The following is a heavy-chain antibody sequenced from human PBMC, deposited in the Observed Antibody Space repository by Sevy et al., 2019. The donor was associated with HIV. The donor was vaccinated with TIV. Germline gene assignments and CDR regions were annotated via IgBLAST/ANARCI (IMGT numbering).Heavy chain of an antibody. D-gene: IGHD3-10*01. CDR1: GGTFSSYA. CDR3: AREFVSGYGMDV. V-gene: IGHV1-69*13. J-gene: IGHJ6*02. Sequence: ASVKVSCKASGGTFSSYAISWVRQAPGQGLEWMGGIIPIFGTANYAQKFQGRVTITADESTSTAYMELSSLRSEDTAMYYCAREFVSGYGMDVWGQGTTVTVSS. CDR2: IIPIFGTA.